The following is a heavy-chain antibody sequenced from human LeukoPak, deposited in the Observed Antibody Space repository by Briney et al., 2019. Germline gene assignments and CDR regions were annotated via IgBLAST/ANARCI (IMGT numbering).Heavy chain of an antibody. D-gene: IGHD3-3*01. V-gene: IGHV1-69*13. CDR1: GGTFSIYA. Sequence: GASVTVSCTASGGTFSIYAISWVRQAPGQGLEWMGGIIPIFGTANYAQTFQGRVTITADESTSTAYMELSSLRSEDTAVYYCASRITIFGVPHDAFDIWGQGTMVTVSS. CDR2: IIPIFGTA. CDR3: ASRITIFGVPHDAFDI. J-gene: IGHJ3*02.